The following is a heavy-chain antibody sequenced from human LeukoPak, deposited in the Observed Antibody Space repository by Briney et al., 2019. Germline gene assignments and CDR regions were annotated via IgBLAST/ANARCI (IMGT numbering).Heavy chain of an antibody. CDR3: TVLANYYDSY. Sequence: PGGSLRLSCAASGFTFSSYAVSWVRQAPGKGLEWVGRIKSKTDGGTADYAAPVKGRFTISRDDSKTTLYLQMNSLKTEDTAVYYCTVLANYYDSYWGQGTLVTVSS. D-gene: IGHD3-22*01. V-gene: IGHV3-15*01. CDR1: GFTFSSYA. J-gene: IGHJ4*02. CDR2: IKSKTDGGTA.